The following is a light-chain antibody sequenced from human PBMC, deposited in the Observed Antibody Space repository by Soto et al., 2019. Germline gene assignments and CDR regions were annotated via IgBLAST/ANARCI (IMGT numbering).Light chain of an antibody. CDR2: DVS. J-gene: IGLJ2*01. Sequence: QSALTQPASVSGSPGQSITISCTGTSSDVGGYNYVSWYQQHPGKAPKLMIYDVSNRPSGVSNRFSGSKSGNTASLTISGLQAEDEADYYCSSYTSSSTNVVFGGGTKVPS. CDR1: SSDVGGYNY. V-gene: IGLV2-14*01. CDR3: SSYTSSSTNVV.